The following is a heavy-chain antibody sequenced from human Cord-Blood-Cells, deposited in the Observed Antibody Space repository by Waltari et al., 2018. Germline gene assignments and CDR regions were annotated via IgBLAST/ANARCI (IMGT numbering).Heavy chain of an antibody. Sequence: QVQLLESGGGVVQPGRSLRLSCAASRFTFSSYALHRVCQAPGHGLGWVAVISYDGSNKYYADSVKGRFTISRDNSKNTLYLQMNSLRAEDTAVYYCAREKGDCSSTSCYAFGDYWGQGTLVTVSS. J-gene: IGHJ4*02. D-gene: IGHD2-2*01. CDR2: ISYDGSNK. V-gene: IGHV3-30-3*01. CDR1: RFTFSSYA. CDR3: AREKGDCSSTSCYAFGDY.